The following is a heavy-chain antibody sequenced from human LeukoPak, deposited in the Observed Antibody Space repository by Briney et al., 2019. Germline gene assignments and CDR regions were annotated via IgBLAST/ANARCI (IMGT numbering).Heavy chain of an antibody. V-gene: IGHV4-39*01. CDR3: ARVSAVAGPYYFDY. CDR1: GDSISSSSYY. CDR2: IYYSGSP. J-gene: IGHJ4*02. D-gene: IGHD6-19*01. Sequence: SETLSLTCTVSGDSISSSSYYWGWIRQPPGKGLEWIGSIYYSGSPYYNPSLKSRVTISVDTSKNQFSLKLNSVTAADTAVYYCARVSAVAGPYYFDYWGQGTLVTVSS.